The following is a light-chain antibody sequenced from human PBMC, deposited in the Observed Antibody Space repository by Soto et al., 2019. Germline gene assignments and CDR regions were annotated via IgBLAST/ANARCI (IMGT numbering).Light chain of an antibody. CDR1: SSDIGYYNY. CDR3: ISYTTSTTRPYV. J-gene: IGLJ1*01. V-gene: IGLV2-14*01. Sequence: QLVLTQPASVSGSPGQSITISCTGTSSDIGYYNYVSWSQQHPGKAPKLLIYEVSNRPSGVSNRFSGSKSGNTASLTISGLQPEDEADYYCISYTTSTTRPYVFGTGTKLTVL. CDR2: EVS.